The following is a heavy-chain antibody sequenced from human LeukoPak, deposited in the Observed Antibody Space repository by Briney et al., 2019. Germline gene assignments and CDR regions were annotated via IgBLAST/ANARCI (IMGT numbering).Heavy chain of an antibody. V-gene: IGHV1-24*01. CDR2: FDPEDGET. CDR3: ATLQQLWFGDLYRGGAFDI. D-gene: IGHD3-10*01. J-gene: IGHJ3*02. Sequence: ASVTVSCKVSGYALTELSMHWVRQAPGKGLEWMGGFDPEDGETIYAQRFQGRVTMTEDTSTDTAYMELSSLRSDDTAVYYCATLQQLWFGDLYRGGAFDIWGQGTLVTVSS. CDR1: GYALTELS.